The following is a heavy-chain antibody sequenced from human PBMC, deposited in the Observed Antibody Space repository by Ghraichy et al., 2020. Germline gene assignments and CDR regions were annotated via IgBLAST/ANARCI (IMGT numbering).Heavy chain of an antibody. Sequence: GGSLRLSCAASGFTFSSYGMHWVRQAPGKGLDLEWVAVIWYDGSNKYYADSVKGRFTISRDNSKNTLYLQMNSLRAEDTAVYYCARAAMTTVTYPDNWGQGTLVTVSS. CDR1: GFTFSSYG. CDR2: IWYDGSNK. J-gene: IGHJ4*02. CDR3: ARAAMTTVTYPDN. D-gene: IGHD4-17*01. V-gene: IGHV3-33*01.